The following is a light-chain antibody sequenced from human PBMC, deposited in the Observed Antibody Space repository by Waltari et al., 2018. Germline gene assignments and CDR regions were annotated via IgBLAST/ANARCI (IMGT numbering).Light chain of an antibody. V-gene: IGKV3D-15*01. CDR2: DSY. CDR3: QQYNNWPSFT. CDR1: QSVSSN. Sequence: EIVMTQSPATLSMSPGERVTLSCSASQSVSSNLAWHQQKPGQAPRLLIYDSYPRAPGIPARFSGSGSGTEFTLTISSLKSEDFAVYYCQQYNNWPSFTFGPGTKVDIK. J-gene: IGKJ3*01.